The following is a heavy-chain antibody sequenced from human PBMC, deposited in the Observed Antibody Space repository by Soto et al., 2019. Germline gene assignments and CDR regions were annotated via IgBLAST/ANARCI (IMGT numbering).Heavy chain of an antibody. CDR1: GGSISSYY. V-gene: IGHV4-59*08. J-gene: IGHJ4*02. D-gene: IGHD6-19*01. Sequence: SETLSLTCTVSGGSISSYYWTWIRQPPGKGLEWIGYIYYSGITNYTPSLKSRVTISVDTSKNQFSLKLSSVTAADTAVYYCARLGGGWSFDYWGQGTLVTVSS. CDR2: IYYSGIT. CDR3: ARLGGGWSFDY.